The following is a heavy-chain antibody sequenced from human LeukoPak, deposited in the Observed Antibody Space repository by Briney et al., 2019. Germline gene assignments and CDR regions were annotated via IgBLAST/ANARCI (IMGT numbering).Heavy chain of an antibody. Sequence: GGSLRLSCAASGFSFSTYWMHWVRQAPGKGLEWVSRINSDGSGTTYADSVKGRFTISRDNAKSMLYLQMNSLRAEDTAVYYCARSEYNFDYWGQGTLVTVSS. V-gene: IGHV3-74*01. CDR1: GFSFSTYW. CDR2: INSDGSGT. CDR3: ARSEYNFDY. J-gene: IGHJ4*02. D-gene: IGHD1-1*01.